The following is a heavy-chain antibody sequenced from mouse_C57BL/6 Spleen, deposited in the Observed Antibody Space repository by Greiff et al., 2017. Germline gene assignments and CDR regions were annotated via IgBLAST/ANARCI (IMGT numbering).Heavy chain of an antibody. CDR1: GYTFTSYW. CDR3: ARDDGDDY. V-gene: IGHV1-64*01. CDR2: IHPNSGST. Sequence: VQLQESGAELVKPGASVKLSCKASGYTFTSYWMHWVKQRPGQGLEWIGMIHPNSGSTNYNEKFKSKATLTVDKSSSTAYMQLSSLTSEDSAVYYCARDDGDDYWGQGTSVTVSS. D-gene: IGHD2-3*01. J-gene: IGHJ4*01.